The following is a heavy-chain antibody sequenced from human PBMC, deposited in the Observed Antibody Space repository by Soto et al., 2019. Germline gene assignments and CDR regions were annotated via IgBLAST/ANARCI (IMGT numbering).Heavy chain of an antibody. CDR3: ACGASRWYPYFFDS. V-gene: IGHV1-69*01. D-gene: IGHD6-13*01. CDR2: IIPYYNTL. J-gene: IGHJ4*02. CDR1: EGTFNSYA. Sequence: QAQVVQSGAEVRKPGSSVKLSCKASEGTFNSYAIAWVRQAPGQGLEWMGGIIPYYNTLNYAQKCQDRVTITADDSTNTVYMELSSLRSDDTAVFFCACGASRWYPYFFDSWAQGTLVTVSS.